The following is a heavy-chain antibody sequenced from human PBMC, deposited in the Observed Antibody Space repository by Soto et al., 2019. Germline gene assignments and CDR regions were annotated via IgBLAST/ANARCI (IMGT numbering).Heavy chain of an antibody. J-gene: IGHJ4*02. Sequence: QVQLVESGGGVVQPGRSLRLSCAASGFTFSSYAMHWVRQAPGKGLEWVAVISYDGSNKYYADSVKGRFTISRDNSKNTLYLQMNRLRAEETAVYYCARDWGGSYKLDYWGQGTLVTVSS. D-gene: IGHD1-26*01. CDR1: GFTFSSYA. V-gene: IGHV3-30-3*01. CDR3: ARDWGGSYKLDY. CDR2: ISYDGSNK.